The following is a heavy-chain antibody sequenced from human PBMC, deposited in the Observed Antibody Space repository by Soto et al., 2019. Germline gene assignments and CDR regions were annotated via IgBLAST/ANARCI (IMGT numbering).Heavy chain of an antibody. Sequence: ASAKVSSRASCYPFTSYVLSLVRQPRGQGLEWMGWISAYNGNTNYAQKLQGRVTMTTDTSTSTAYMELRSLRSDDTAVYYCARTGKYSSGWKNDYWGQGTLVTVSS. CDR2: ISAYNGNT. D-gene: IGHD6-19*01. CDR1: CYPFTSYV. J-gene: IGHJ4*02. V-gene: IGHV1-18*01. CDR3: ARTGKYSSGWKNDY.